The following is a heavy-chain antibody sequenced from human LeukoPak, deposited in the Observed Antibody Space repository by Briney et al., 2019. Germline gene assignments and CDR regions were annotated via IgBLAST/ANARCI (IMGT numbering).Heavy chain of an antibody. CDR2: ISYNSNAI. CDR3: ARTQQQLIFDH. D-gene: IGHD6-13*01. V-gene: IGHV3-48*01. CDR1: GFIFSGYG. Sequence: GGSLRLSCAASGFIFSGYGMNWVRQAPGKGLEWLSYISYNSNAIYYADSVKGRFTISRDTAKNSLYLQMNGLRAEDTAVYYCARTQQQLIFDHWGQGTLVTVSS. J-gene: IGHJ4*02.